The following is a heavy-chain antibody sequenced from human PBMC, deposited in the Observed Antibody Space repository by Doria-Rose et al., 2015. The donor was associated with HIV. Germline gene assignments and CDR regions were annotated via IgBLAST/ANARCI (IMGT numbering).Heavy chain of an antibody. CDR2: ISWNSAKI. CDR1: GFIFDDYA. D-gene: IGHD6-13*01. CDR3: VKDMKYSSTLYYFHY. J-gene: IGHJ4*02. Sequence: VQLVESGGGPVQPGRSLRLSCVASGFIFDDYAMHWVRQAPGKGLEWLSGISWNSAKIDYADSVKGRFTISRDNAKNSLYLQMNSLRVEDSALYYCVKDMKYSSTLYYFHYWGQGTLVTVSS. V-gene: IGHV3-9*01.